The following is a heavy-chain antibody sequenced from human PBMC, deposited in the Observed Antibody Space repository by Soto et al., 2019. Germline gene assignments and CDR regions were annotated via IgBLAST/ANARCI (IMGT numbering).Heavy chain of an antibody. Sequence: LSLTCTVSGGSISSYYWSWIRQPPGKGLEWIGYIYYSGSTNYNPSLKSRVTISVDTSKNQFSLKLSSVTAADTAVYYCARGGADTAMVPNYYYYYGMDVWGQGTTVTVS. V-gene: IGHV4-59*01. D-gene: IGHD5-18*01. CDR2: IYYSGST. J-gene: IGHJ6*02. CDR1: GGSISSYY. CDR3: ARGGADTAMVPNYYYYYGMDV.